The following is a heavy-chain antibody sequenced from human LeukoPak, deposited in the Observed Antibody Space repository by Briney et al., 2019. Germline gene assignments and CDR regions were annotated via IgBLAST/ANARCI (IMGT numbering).Heavy chain of an antibody. J-gene: IGHJ4*02. Sequence: GSSVKVSCKASGYSFTSYDINWVRQDPPHGIEWTGWINPNRVGTNYAQKFQGGVTMTRDTSISTAYMELSRLRSDDTAVYYCARSPREGNNWNVNHWGQGTLVTVSS. CDR1: GYSFTSYD. V-gene: IGHV1-2*02. CDR2: INPNRVGT. D-gene: IGHD1-20*01. CDR3: ARSPREGNNWNVNH.